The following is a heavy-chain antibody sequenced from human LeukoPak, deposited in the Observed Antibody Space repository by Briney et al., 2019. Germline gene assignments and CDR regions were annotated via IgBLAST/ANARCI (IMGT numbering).Heavy chain of an antibody. CDR1: GITFSRFW. J-gene: IGHJ4*02. V-gene: IGHV3-7*05. Sequence: GGSLRLSCAASGITFSRFWMSWVRQAPGKGLEWVASIKQDGSEKYYVDSVKGLFTISRDNTKNSLYLQMNSLRAEDTAVYYCAAIAPTVRGFDYWGQGTLVTVSS. D-gene: IGHD5-12*01. CDR3: AAIAPTVRGFDY. CDR2: IKQDGSEK.